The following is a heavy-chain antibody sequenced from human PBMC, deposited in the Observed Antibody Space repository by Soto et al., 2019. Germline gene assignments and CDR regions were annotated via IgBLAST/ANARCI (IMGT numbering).Heavy chain of an antibody. Sequence: QVQLVQSGAEVKKPGASVKVSCKASGYTFTSYAMHWVRQAPGQRLEWMGWINAGNGNTKYSQKFQGRVTITRDTSASTAYMELSRLRPEDTAVYYCARDSGQQLVLYWFDPWGQGTLVTVSS. CDR1: GYTFTSYA. CDR3: ARDSGQQLVLYWFDP. V-gene: IGHV1-3*01. D-gene: IGHD6-13*01. CDR2: INAGNGNT. J-gene: IGHJ5*02.